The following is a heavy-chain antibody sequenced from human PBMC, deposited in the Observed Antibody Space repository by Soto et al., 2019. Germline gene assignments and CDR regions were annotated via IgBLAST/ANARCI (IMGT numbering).Heavy chain of an antibody. Sequence: SETLSLTCTVSGGSISSSSYYWGWIRQPPGKGLEWIGSIYYSGSTYYNPSLKSRVTISVDTSKNQFSLKLSSVTAADTAVYYCARHEEQWLANWFDPWGQGTLVTVSS. J-gene: IGHJ5*02. D-gene: IGHD6-19*01. V-gene: IGHV4-39*01. CDR2: IYYSGST. CDR1: GGSISSSSYY. CDR3: ARHEEQWLANWFDP.